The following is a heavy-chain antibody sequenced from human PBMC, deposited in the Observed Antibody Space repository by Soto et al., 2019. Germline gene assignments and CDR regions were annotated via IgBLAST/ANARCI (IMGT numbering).Heavy chain of an antibody. CDR2: INPSGGST. Sequence: ASVKVSCKASGYTFTSYYMHWVRQAPGRGLEWMGIINPSGGSTSYAQKFQGRVTMTRDTSTSTVYMELSSLRSEDTAVYYCARDRGITMIVERGMDVWGQGTTVTVSS. V-gene: IGHV1-46*01. CDR1: GYTFTSYY. CDR3: ARDRGITMIVERGMDV. J-gene: IGHJ6*02. D-gene: IGHD3-22*01.